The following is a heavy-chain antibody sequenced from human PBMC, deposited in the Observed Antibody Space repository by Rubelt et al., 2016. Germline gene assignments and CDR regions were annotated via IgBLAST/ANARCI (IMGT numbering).Heavy chain of an antibody. D-gene: IGHD3-10*01. CDR1: GGSISSYY. CDR3: ARVMVRGVTVDY. CDR2: IYYSGST. Sequence: GLVKPSETLSLTCTVSGGSISSYYWSWIRQPPGKGLEWIGYIYYSGSTNYNPSLKSRVTISVDTSKNQFSLKLSSVTAADTAVYYCARVMVRGVTVDYWGQGTLVTVSS. J-gene: IGHJ4*02. V-gene: IGHV4-59*01.